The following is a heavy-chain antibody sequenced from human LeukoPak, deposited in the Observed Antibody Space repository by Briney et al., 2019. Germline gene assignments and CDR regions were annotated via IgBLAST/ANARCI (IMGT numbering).Heavy chain of an antibody. CDR1: GGSISSYY. CDR2: IYTSGST. V-gene: IGHV4-4*07. CDR3: ASDYDLNAFDI. J-gene: IGHJ3*02. Sequence: SETLSPTCTVSGGSISSYYWSWIRQPAGKGLEWIGRIYTSGSTNYNPSLKSRVTMSVDTSKNQFSLKLSSVTAADTAVYYCASDYDLNAFDIWGQGTMVTVSS. D-gene: IGHD3-22*01.